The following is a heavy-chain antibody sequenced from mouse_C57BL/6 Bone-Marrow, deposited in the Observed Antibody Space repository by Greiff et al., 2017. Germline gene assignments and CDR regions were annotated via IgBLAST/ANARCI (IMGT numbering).Heavy chain of an antibody. V-gene: IGHV1-64*01. D-gene: IGHD4-1*01. J-gene: IGHJ3*01. Sequence: VQLQQPGAELVKPGASVKLSCKASGYTFTSYWMHWVKQRPGQGLEWIGMIHPNSGSTNYNEKFKSKATLTVAKSSSTAYMQLSSLTSEDSAVYYCARERSGAWFAYWGQGTLVTVSA. CDR3: ARERSGAWFAY. CDR1: GYTFTSYW. CDR2: IHPNSGST.